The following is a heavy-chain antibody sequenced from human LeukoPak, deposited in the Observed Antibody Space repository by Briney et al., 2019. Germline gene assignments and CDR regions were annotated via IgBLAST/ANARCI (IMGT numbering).Heavy chain of an antibody. CDR1: GFTFSSYG. CDR3: AELDTVLIAVAPLDY. V-gene: IGHV3-30*02. D-gene: IGHD6-19*01. J-gene: IGHJ4*02. CDR2: IRYDGSNK. Sequence: PGGSLRLSCAASGFTFSSYGMHWVRQAPGKGLEWVAFIRYDGSNKYYADSVKGRFTISRDNSKNTLYLQMNSLRAEDTAVYYCAELDTVLIAVAPLDYWGQGTLVTVSS.